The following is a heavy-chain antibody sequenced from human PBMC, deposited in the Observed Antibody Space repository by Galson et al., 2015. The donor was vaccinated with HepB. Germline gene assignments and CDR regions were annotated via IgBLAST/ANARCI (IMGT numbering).Heavy chain of an antibody. Sequence: SLRLSCAASGFTFSSYSMNWVRQAPGKGLEWVSSISSSSSYIYYADSVKGRFTISRDNAKNSLYLQMNSLRAEDTAVYYCARGLAVRGVILVPVDYWGQGTLVTVSS. D-gene: IGHD3-10*01. J-gene: IGHJ4*02. CDR2: ISSSSSYI. CDR3: ARGLAVRGVILVPVDY. CDR1: GFTFSSYS. V-gene: IGHV3-21*01.